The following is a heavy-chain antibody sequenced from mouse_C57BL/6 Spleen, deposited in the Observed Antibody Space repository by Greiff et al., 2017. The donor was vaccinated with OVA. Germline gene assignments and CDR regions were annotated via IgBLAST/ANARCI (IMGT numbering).Heavy chain of an antibody. D-gene: IGHD1-1*01. CDR3: ARSPYYYGSTLYYFDY. CDR1: GYTFTSYW. CDR2: IDPSDSYT. V-gene: IGHV1-59*01. Sequence: VQLQQPGAELVRPGTSVKLSCKASGYTFTSYWMHWVKQRPGQGLEWIGVIDPSDSYTNYNQKFKGKATLTVDTSSSTAYMQLSSLTSEDSAVYYCARSPYYYGSTLYYFDYWGQGTTLTVSS. J-gene: IGHJ2*01.